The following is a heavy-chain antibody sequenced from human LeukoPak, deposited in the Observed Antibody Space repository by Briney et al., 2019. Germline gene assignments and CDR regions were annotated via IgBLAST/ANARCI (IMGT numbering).Heavy chain of an antibody. D-gene: IGHD6-19*01. Sequence: ASVKVSCKASGGTFSSYAISWVRQAPGQGLEWMGGIIPIFGTANYAQKFQGRVTITADKSTSTAYMELSSLRSEDTAVYYCARGSHSSGWYLTFDYWGRGTLVTVSS. CDR1: GGTFSSYA. CDR2: IIPIFGTA. V-gene: IGHV1-69*06. J-gene: IGHJ4*02. CDR3: ARGSHSSGWYLTFDY.